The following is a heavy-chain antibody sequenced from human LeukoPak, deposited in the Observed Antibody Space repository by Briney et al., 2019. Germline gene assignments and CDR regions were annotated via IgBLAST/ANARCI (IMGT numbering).Heavy chain of an antibody. D-gene: IGHD3-10*01. Sequence: GGSLRLSCAASGFTFSSYEMNWVRQAPGKGLEWVSYISSSGSTIYYADSVKGRFTISRDNAKNSLYLQMNSLRAEDTAVYYCARDLKRWFGEYPLYYYYGMDVWGQGTTVTVSS. V-gene: IGHV3-48*03. CDR2: ISSSGSTI. CDR3: ARDLKRWFGEYPLYYYYGMDV. CDR1: GFTFSSYE. J-gene: IGHJ6*02.